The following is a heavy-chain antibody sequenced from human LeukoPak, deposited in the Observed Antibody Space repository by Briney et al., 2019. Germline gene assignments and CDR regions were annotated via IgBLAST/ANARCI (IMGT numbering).Heavy chain of an antibody. CDR3: ARDEARYSSGYYPNWFDP. CDR2: ISAYNGNT. Sequence: ASVKVSCKASGYRFTSYGISWVRQAPGQGLEWMGWISAYNGNTNYVQKLQGRVTMTTDTSTSTAYMELRSLRSDDTAVYYCARDEARYSSGYYPNWFDPWGQGTLVTVSS. V-gene: IGHV1-18*01. CDR1: GYRFTSYG. D-gene: IGHD3-22*01. J-gene: IGHJ5*02.